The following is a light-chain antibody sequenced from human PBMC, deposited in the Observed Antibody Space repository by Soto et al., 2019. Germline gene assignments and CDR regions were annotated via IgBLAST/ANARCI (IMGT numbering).Light chain of an antibody. V-gene: IGKV3-20*01. J-gene: IGKJ5*01. Sequence: ETVLTKKTCTLSLSSKEETTLSCRAHQSVDSNYLAWYQQKPGQTPRLIIYGASGRADGIPHRFSGSGGGTDFTPTISEVEPEDFAVYCCQQYGTPRSVTFGQGTQLEIK. CDR2: GAS. CDR3: QQYGTPRSVT. CDR1: QSVDSNY.